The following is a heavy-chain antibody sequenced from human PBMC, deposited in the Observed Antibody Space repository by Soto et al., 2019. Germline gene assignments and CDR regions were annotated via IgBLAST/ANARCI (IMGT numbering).Heavy chain of an antibody. CDR2: IYYSGST. J-gene: IGHJ5*02. Sequence: SETLSLTCTVSGGSISSGDYYWSWIRQPPGKGLEWIGYIYYSGSTYYNPSLKSRVTISVDTSKNQFSLKLSSVTAADTAVYYCARWPRYYYGSGSYLGWFDPWAREPWSPSPQ. CDR3: ARWPRYYYGSGSYLGWFDP. V-gene: IGHV4-30-4*01. CDR1: GGSISSGDYY. D-gene: IGHD3-10*01.